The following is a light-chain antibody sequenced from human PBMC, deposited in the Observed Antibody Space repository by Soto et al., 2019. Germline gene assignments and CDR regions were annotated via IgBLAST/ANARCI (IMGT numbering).Light chain of an antibody. CDR2: DAS. V-gene: IGKV3-20*01. Sequence: EIVLTQSPGTLSLSPGEIATLSCRASQSVSSSYLAWYQQKPGQAPRLLIYDASSRATGIPDRFSCSGSGTDFTLTISRLEPEDFAVYYWQQYDSSPYFGGGTKVEIK. CDR3: QQYDSSPY. J-gene: IGKJ4*01. CDR1: QSVSSSY.